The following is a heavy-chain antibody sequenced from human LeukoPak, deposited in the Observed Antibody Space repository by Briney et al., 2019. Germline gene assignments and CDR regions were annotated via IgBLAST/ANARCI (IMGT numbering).Heavy chain of an antibody. Sequence: SVKVSCKASGGTFSSYAISWVRQAPGQGLEWMGGIIPIFGTANYAQKFQGRVTITADESTSTAYMELSSLRSEDTAVYYCARAFDYGSNSGYFDYWGQGTLVTVSS. V-gene: IGHV1-69*13. CDR2: IIPIFGTA. D-gene: IGHD4-23*01. J-gene: IGHJ4*02. CDR3: ARAFDYGSNSGYFDY. CDR1: GGTFSSYA.